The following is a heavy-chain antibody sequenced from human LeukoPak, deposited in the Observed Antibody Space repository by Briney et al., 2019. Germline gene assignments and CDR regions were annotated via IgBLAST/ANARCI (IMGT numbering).Heavy chain of an antibody. V-gene: IGHV5-51*01. D-gene: IGHD2-21*02. Sequence: GESLKISCKGSGYSFTSYWIGWVRRMPGKGLDLMGIIYPGDSDTRYSPSCQGQLPISADQSLSTAYLQWSSLKASDTAMYYCARLIAYCGGDCLYYFDHWGQGPLVPVSS. CDR1: GYSFTSYW. CDR3: ARLIAYCGGDCLYYFDH. J-gene: IGHJ4*02. CDR2: IYPGDSDT.